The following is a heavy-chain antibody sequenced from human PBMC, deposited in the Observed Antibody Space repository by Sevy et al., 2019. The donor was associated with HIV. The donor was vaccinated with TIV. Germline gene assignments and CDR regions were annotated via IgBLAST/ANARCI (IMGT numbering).Heavy chain of an antibody. J-gene: IGHJ5*02. D-gene: IGHD2-2*01. CDR1: GYTLTELS. CDR3: ATDCSSTSCYRGRWFDP. CDR2: FDPEDGET. V-gene: IGHV1-24*01. Sequence: ASVKVSCKVSGYTLTELSMHWVRQAPGKGLEWMGGFDPEDGETIYAQKFQGRVTMTEDTSTDTAYMELSSLRSEDTAVYCCATDCSSTSCYRGRWFDPWGQGTLVTVSS.